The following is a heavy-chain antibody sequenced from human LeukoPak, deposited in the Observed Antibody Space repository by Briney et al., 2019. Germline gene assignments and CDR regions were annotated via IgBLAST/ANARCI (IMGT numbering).Heavy chain of an antibody. D-gene: IGHD4-17*01. Sequence: GGSLRLSCVASGFTFSSYGMSWVRQAPGKGLEWVSAIVGSGGSTNYADSVKGRFTISRDNSKNTLYLQMNSLRDEDTALYYCARNGRRTTVTSDVWGQGTLVTVSS. CDR2: IVGSGGST. J-gene: IGHJ4*02. CDR3: ARNGRRTTVTSDV. V-gene: IGHV3-23*01. CDR1: GFTFSSYG.